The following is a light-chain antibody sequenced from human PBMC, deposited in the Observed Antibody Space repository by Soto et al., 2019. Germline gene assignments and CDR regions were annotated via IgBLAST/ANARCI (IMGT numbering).Light chain of an antibody. J-gene: IGKJ1*01. CDR2: GAS. V-gene: IGKV1-39*01. CDR3: QQSVKVPRT. Sequence: DIQMTQSQSSLSASAGDRVTITCRASQGISNYLNWYQQRVGTAPKLLIYGASILQSGVPARFSGSGFGTDFTLTIDSLQPEDFAIYYCQQSVKVPRTFGHGTRVEIK. CDR1: QGISNY.